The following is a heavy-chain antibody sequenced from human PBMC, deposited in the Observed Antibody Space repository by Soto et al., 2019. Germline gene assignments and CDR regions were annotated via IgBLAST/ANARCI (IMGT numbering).Heavy chain of an antibody. CDR2: IYYSGST. CDR3: ARDRAKWKDYYYYGMDV. J-gene: IGHJ6*02. CDR1: GGSISSGDDF. V-gene: IGHV4-30-4*01. D-gene: IGHD1-20*01. Sequence: QVQLQESGPGLVKPSQTLSLTCTVSGGSISSGDDFWTWIRQPPGKGLEWIGYIYYSGSTYYNPSLKSLLTMSVDTSKNQFSLKLSSVTAAATAVYYCARDRAKWKDYYYYGMDVWGQGTTVTVSS.